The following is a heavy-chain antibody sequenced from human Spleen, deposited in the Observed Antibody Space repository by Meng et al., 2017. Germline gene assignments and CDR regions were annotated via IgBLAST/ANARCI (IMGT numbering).Heavy chain of an antibody. J-gene: IGHJ6*02. D-gene: IGHD6-19*01. CDR3: ARDPLGYSSAWESPRTYGMDV. V-gene: IGHV3-23*01. Sequence: GESLKISCAASGFIFRNYVMNWVRQAPGKGLEWVSAISGSGGSTDYADSVKGRFTISRDNSKNTLYLQMNSLRAEDTAVYYCARDPLGYSSAWESPRTYGMDVWGQGTTVTVSS. CDR2: ISGSGGST. CDR1: GFIFRNYV.